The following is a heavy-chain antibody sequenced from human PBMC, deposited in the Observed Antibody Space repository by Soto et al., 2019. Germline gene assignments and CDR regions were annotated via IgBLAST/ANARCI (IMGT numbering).Heavy chain of an antibody. CDR3: AKEKSEGATYFDY. Sequence: QVQLVESGGGVVQPGRSLRLSCAASGFTFSSYGMHWVRQAPDKGLEWVAVISYDGSNKYYADSVKGRFTISRDNSKNTLYLQMNSLRAEDTAVYYCAKEKSEGATYFDYWGQGTLVTVSS. D-gene: IGHD1-26*01. CDR2: ISYDGSNK. V-gene: IGHV3-30*18. CDR1: GFTFSSYG. J-gene: IGHJ4*02.